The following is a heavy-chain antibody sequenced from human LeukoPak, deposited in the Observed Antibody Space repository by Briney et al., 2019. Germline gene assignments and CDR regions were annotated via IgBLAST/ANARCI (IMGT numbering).Heavy chain of an antibody. J-gene: IGHJ4*02. CDR2: ISGSGGST. Sequence: GGSLRLSCAASGFTFSSYAMSWVRQAPGKGLEWVSAISGSGGSTYYADSVKGRFTISRDNSKNTMYLQMNSLRGEDTAVYYCAKEGTVSGSAGHFAYGGQGPLVTVS. CDR1: GFTFSSYA. CDR3: AKEGTVSGSAGHFAY. D-gene: IGHD5-12*01. V-gene: IGHV3-23*01.